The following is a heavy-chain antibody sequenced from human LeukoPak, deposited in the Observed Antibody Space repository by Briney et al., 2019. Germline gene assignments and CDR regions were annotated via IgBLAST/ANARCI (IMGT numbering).Heavy chain of an antibody. J-gene: IGHJ3*02. Sequence: ASVKVSCKASGYTFTSYGISWVRQAPGQGLEWMGWISGYNGNTNYAQKFQGRVTMTKDTSTSRVYMELRSLRPGDTAVYYCARDFEAVADEQGYDAFDIWGQGTMVTVSS. D-gene: IGHD6-19*01. V-gene: IGHV1-18*01. CDR2: ISGYNGNT. CDR1: GYTFTSYG. CDR3: ARDFEAVADEQGYDAFDI.